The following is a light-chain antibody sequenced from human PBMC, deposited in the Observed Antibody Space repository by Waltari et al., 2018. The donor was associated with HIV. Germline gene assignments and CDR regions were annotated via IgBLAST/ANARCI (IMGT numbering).Light chain of an antibody. CDR2: RNN. J-gene: IGLJ3*02. Sequence: LTQPTSMSTVSGQTATVTCIGDTNNVDTHGDPWVQHRPGHPPKLLPHRNNKRPSGVSERFSASRAGDTTFLTISGLQSEDEADYFCLAWDTNLGGWVFGGGTHLTV. CDR1: TNNVDTHG. CDR3: LAWDTNLGGWV. V-gene: IGLV10-54*04.